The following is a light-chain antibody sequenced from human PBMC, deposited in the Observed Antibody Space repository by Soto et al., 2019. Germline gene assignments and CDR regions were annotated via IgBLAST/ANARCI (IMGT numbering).Light chain of an antibody. CDR2: DVS. V-gene: IGLV2-14*01. J-gene: IGLJ1*01. Sequence: QSAAECGCLVHRISLSCAGTSSDVGGYNYVSWYQQHPGKAPKLMIYDVSNRPSGVSNRFSGSKSGNTASLTISVLQAEDEADYYCSSYTSSSPLVFGTGTKVTVL. CDR1: SSDVGGYNY. CDR3: SSYTSSSPLV.